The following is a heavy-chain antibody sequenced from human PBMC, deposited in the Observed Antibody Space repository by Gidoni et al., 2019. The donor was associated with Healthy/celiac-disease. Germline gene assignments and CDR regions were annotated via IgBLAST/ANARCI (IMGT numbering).Heavy chain of an antibody. V-gene: IGHV1-3*01. Sequence: QVQLVQSGAEVKKPGASVKASCKASGYTFTSYAMHWVRQAPGQRLEWMGWINAGNGNTKYSQKFQGRVTITRDTSASTAYMELSSLRSEDTAVYYCARAPHSSGYYRPPWYFDYWGQGTLVTVSS. J-gene: IGHJ4*02. CDR2: INAGNGNT. CDR1: GYTFTSYA. D-gene: IGHD3-22*01. CDR3: ARAPHSSGYYRPPWYFDY.